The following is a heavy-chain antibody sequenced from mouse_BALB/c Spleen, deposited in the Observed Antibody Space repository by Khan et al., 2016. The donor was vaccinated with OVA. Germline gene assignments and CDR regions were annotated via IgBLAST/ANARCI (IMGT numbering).Heavy chain of an antibody. Sequence: EVQLQKSGPGLVKPSQSLSLTCTVTGYSITSGYAWNWIRQFPGNKLEWMGYISYSGGTSYNPSLKSRISITRDTSKNQFFLQLNSVTTEDTATYYCARGNYYGYYFDYWGQGTPLTVSS. CDR1: GYSITSGYA. D-gene: IGHD1-1*01. CDR3: ARGNYYGYYFDY. CDR2: ISYSGGT. J-gene: IGHJ2*01. V-gene: IGHV3-2*02.